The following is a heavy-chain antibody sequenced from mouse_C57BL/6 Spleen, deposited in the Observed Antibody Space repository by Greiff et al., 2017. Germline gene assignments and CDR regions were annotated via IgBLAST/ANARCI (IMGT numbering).Heavy chain of an antibody. D-gene: IGHD2-3*01. CDR2: IDPEDGET. CDR3: ARSGGYLPGGLGY. J-gene: IGHJ2*01. CDR1: GFNIKDYY. V-gene: IGHV14-2*01. Sequence: VQLQQSGAELVKPGASVKLSCTASGFNIKDYYMHWVKQRPEQGLEWIGRIDPEDGETKSAPKFPGKATITAGTSSNTAYLQLSSLTSEDTAVYYCARSGGYLPGGLGYWGQGTTLTVSS.